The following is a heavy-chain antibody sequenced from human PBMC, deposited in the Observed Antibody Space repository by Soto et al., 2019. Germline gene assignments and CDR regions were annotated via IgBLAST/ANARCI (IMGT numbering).Heavy chain of an antibody. D-gene: IGHD1-20*01. V-gene: IGHV4-39*01. CDR3: ARITGRHLDY. J-gene: IGHJ4*02. CDR1: SGSISVTNVF. CDR2: VDYSGTA. Sequence: PSETLSLTCTVSSGSISVTNVFWGWVRQPPGKGLEWIGNVDYSGTAYFSPSLANRVTFHVDTSKNQFSLTLYSVTAADTAVYYCARITGRHLDYWGQGILVTV.